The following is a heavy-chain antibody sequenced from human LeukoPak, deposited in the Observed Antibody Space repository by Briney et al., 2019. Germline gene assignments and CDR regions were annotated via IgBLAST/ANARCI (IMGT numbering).Heavy chain of an antibody. CDR1: GYTFTGYY. J-gene: IGHJ3*02. CDR2: INPNSGGT. D-gene: IGHD3-3*01. CDR3: MGESVFGVVRDAFDI. Sequence: ASVKVSRKASGYTFTGYYMHWVRQAPGQGLEWMGWINPNSGGTNYAQKFQGRVTMTRDTSISTAYMELSRLRSDDTAVYYCMGESVFGVVRDAFDIWGQGTMVTVSS. V-gene: IGHV1-2*02.